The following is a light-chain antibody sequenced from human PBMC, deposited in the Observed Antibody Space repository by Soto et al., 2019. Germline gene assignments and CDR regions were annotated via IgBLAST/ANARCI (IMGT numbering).Light chain of an antibody. Sequence: DIQMTQSPFSLSASVGDSVTITCRASHNVDSYLTWYQQKPGRATKLLSFSASSLQTGVPSRFSGSGSGTDFHLTISRLQPEDSATYYCQKSYTTTREFTFGGGTKVKIK. CDR3: QKSYTTTREFT. CDR2: SAS. J-gene: IGKJ4*01. V-gene: IGKV1-39*01. CDR1: HNVDSY.